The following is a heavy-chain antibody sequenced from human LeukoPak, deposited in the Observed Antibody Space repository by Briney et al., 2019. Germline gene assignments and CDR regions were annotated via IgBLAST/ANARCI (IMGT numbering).Heavy chain of an antibody. CDR3: ASSKVYYYDSSGYSLDY. Sequence: APVKVSCKASGYTFTGYYMHWVRQAPGQGLEWMGWINPNSGGTNYAQKFQGRVTMTRDTSISTAYMELSRLRSDDTAVYYCASSKVYYYDSSGYSLDYWGQGTLVTVSS. V-gene: IGHV1-2*02. CDR2: INPNSGGT. J-gene: IGHJ4*02. CDR1: GYTFTGYY. D-gene: IGHD3-22*01.